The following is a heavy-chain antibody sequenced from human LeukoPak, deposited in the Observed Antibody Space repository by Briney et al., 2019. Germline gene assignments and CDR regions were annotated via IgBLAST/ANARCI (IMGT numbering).Heavy chain of an antibody. D-gene: IGHD3-22*01. CDR1: GGSMSSYY. CDR2: IYYSGST. CDR3: ARSDSSGYKWFDP. J-gene: IGHJ5*02. V-gene: IGHV4-59*08. Sequence: KPSETLSLTCTVSGGSMSSYYWSWIRQPPGKGLEWIGYIYYSGSTNYNPSLKSRVTISVDTSKNQFSLKLSSVTAADTAVYYCARSDSSGYKWFDPWGQGTLVTVSS.